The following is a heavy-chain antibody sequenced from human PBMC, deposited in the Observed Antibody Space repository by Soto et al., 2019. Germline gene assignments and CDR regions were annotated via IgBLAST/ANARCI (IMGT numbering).Heavy chain of an antibody. CDR2: MNPNSGDT. V-gene: IGHV1-8*01. Sequence: QVQLVQSGAGVTKTGASMKVSCKASGYTFTSFDLTWVRQANGQGLEWMGWMNPNSGDTGYAQKFQGRVPMTRNTSISTAYMELSSLRAEDTAVYYWARWHDSSGGDYWGQGTLVAVSS. CDR3: ARWHDSSGGDY. D-gene: IGHD3-22*01. CDR1: GYTFTSFD. J-gene: IGHJ4*02.